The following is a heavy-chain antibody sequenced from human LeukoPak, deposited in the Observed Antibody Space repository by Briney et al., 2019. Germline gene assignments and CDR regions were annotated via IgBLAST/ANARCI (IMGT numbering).Heavy chain of an antibody. Sequence: ASVKVSCKASGYTFTSYGISWVRQAPGQGLEWVGWISAYNGNTNYAQKLQGRVTMTTDTSTSTAYMELRSLRSDDTAVYYCARDRFPITMVRGVMVNDAFDIWGQGTMVTVSS. V-gene: IGHV1-18*04. CDR2: ISAYNGNT. D-gene: IGHD3-10*01. CDR1: GYTFTSYG. CDR3: ARDRFPITMVRGVMVNDAFDI. J-gene: IGHJ3*02.